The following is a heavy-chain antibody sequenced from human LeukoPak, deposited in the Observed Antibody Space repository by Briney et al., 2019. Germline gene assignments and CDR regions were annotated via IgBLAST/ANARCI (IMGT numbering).Heavy chain of an antibody. CDR3: ARGMHRVGATTLFYFDY. V-gene: IGHV4-34*01. J-gene: IGHJ4*02. D-gene: IGHD1-26*01. Sequence: SETLSLTCAVYGGSFSGYYWSWIRQPPGKGLEWIGEINHSGSTNYNPSLKSRVTISVDTSKNQFSLKLSSVTAADTAVYYCARGMHRVGATTLFYFDYWGQGTLVTVSS. CDR2: INHSGST. CDR1: GGSFSGYY.